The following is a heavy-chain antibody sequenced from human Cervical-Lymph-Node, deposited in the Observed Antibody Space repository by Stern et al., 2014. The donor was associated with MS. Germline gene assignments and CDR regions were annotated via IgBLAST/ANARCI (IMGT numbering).Heavy chain of an antibody. CDR2: INPSGDST. CDR1: GYTFTNYY. Sequence: QVQLVQAGGEVKKPGASVKISCKASGYTFTNYYMHWVRQAPGQGLEWMGIINPSGDSTSYAQKFEGRVTMTRDTSTSTVNMELSSLTSGDTAVYYCARLRGYNVLTGYLDYWGQGTLVTVSS. J-gene: IGHJ4*02. V-gene: IGHV1-46*01. CDR3: ARLRGYNVLTGYLDY. D-gene: IGHD3-9*01.